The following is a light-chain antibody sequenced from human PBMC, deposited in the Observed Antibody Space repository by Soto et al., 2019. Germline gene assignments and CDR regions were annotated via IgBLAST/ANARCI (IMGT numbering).Light chain of an antibody. Sequence: EIVLTQSPGTLSLSPGERATLSCRASQSVSSSYLAWYQQKPGQAPRLLIYGASSRATGIPDRFSGSGSVTDFTLTISRLEPEDSAVYYCQQYGSSPPTFGQGTKLEIK. V-gene: IGKV3-20*01. J-gene: IGKJ2*01. CDR1: QSVSSSY. CDR2: GAS. CDR3: QQYGSSPPT.